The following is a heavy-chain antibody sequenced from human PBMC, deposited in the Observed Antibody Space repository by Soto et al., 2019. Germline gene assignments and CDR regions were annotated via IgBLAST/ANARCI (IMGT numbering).Heavy chain of an antibody. CDR3: TEGFAPNY. V-gene: IGHV6-1*01. CDR2: TYYRSEWHE. CDR1: GDSVSGTNAA. Sequence: SQTLSLTCAISGDSVSGTNAAWNWIRQSPSRGLEWLGRTYYRSEWHEDYAASVRGRITIKADTSKNQFSLQLKSVTPEDTAVYYCTEGFAPNYWGPGTLVTVSS. J-gene: IGHJ4*02. D-gene: IGHD3-16*01.